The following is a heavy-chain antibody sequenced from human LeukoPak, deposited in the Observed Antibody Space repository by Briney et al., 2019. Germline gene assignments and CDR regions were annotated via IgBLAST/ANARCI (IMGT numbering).Heavy chain of an antibody. Sequence: GGSLRLSCAASGFTFSSYSMNWVRQAPGKGLEWVSSISSSSSYIYYADSVKGRFTISRDNAKNSLYLQMNSLRAEDTAVYYCARDRSLGDRHFDYWGQGTLVTVSS. CDR3: ARDRSLGDRHFDY. CDR2: ISSSSSYI. V-gene: IGHV3-21*01. D-gene: IGHD4-17*01. J-gene: IGHJ4*02. CDR1: GFTFSSYS.